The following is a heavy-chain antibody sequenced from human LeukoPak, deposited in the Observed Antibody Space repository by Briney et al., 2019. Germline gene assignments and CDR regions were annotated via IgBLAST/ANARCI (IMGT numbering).Heavy chain of an antibody. D-gene: IGHD6-19*01. V-gene: IGHV4-59*08. CDR2: IYYSGST. CDR3: ARSGFYNTGWAHFDS. Sequence: KASETLSLTCTVSGGSMTNYYWTWIRQPPRKGLEWIGYIYYSGSTNYNPSLMSRVTISVDTSKNHFSLRLSSVTAADTAVYYCARSGFYNTGWAHFDSWGQGALVTVSS. CDR1: GGSMTNYY. J-gene: IGHJ4*02.